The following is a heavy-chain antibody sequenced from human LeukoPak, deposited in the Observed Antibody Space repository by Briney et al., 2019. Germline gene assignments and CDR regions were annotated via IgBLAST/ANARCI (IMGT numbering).Heavy chain of an antibody. V-gene: IGHV3-48*03. CDR2: ISTSGSAI. J-gene: IGHJ4*02. CDR3: ARGDHGSYFFDTSGLYYFDY. Sequence: PGGSLRLSCAASGFTFSNYEINWVRQAPRKGLEWVSYISTSGSAIYYADSVKGRFTISRDNAKNSLFLQMNSLRAEGTAVYYCARGDHGSYFFDTSGLYYFDYWGPGTLVTVSS. CDR1: GFTFSNYE. D-gene: IGHD3-22*01.